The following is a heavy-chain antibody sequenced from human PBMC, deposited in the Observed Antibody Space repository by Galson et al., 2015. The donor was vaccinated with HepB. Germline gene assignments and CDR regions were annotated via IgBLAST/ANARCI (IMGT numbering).Heavy chain of an antibody. D-gene: IGHD4-23*01. CDR1: GGTFSSYA. J-gene: IGHJ4*02. CDR2: IIPIFGTA. V-gene: IGHV1-69*13. CDR3: ARARLDYGGNSGVFDY. Sequence: SVKVSCKASGGTFSSYAISWVRQAPEQGLEWMGGIIPIFGTANYAQKFQGRVTITADESTSTAYMELSSLRSEDTAVYYCARARLDYGGNSGVFDYWGQGTLVTVSS.